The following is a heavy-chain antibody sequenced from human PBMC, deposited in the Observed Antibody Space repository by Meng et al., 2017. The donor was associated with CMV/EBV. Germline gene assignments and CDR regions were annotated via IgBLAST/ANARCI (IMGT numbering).Heavy chain of an antibody. Sequence: ASVKVSCKASGYTFTGYYMHWVRQAPGQGLEWMGWINPNSGGTNYAQKFQGRVTMTRDTSISTAYMGLSRLRSDDTAVYYCAREFRVARTGGYHSYGMDVWGQGTTVTVSS. J-gene: IGHJ6*02. V-gene: IGHV1-2*02. D-gene: IGHD2-8*02. CDR1: GYTFTGYY. CDR3: AREFRVARTGGYHSYGMDV. CDR2: INPNSGGT.